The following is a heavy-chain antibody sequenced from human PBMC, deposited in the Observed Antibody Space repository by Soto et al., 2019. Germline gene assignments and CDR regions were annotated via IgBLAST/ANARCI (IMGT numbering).Heavy chain of an antibody. Sequence: AASVKVSCKASGYTFSNFYIHWVRQAPGQGLEWMGIINPSGGSTSYAQKFQGRVTMTRDTSTSTVYMELSSLRSEDTAVHYCARADYYGSSGYHLDYWGQGTLVTVSS. J-gene: IGHJ4*02. CDR1: GYTFSNFY. V-gene: IGHV1-46*01. CDR2: INPSGGST. D-gene: IGHD3-22*01. CDR3: ARADYYGSSGYHLDY.